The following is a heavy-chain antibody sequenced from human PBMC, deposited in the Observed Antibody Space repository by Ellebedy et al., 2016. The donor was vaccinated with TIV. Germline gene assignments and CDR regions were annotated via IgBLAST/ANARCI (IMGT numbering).Heavy chain of an antibody. CDR2: ISWNSGSI. V-gene: IGHV3-9*01. Sequence: SLKISXAASGFTFDDYAMHWVRQAPGKGLEWVSGISWNSGSIGYADSVKGRFTISRDNAKNSLYLQMNSLRAEDTALYYCAKGTHYDFFSHNQEKSPYYMDVWGKGTTVTVSS. J-gene: IGHJ6*03. CDR3: AKGTHYDFFSHNQEKSPYYMDV. D-gene: IGHD3-3*01. CDR1: GFTFDDYA.